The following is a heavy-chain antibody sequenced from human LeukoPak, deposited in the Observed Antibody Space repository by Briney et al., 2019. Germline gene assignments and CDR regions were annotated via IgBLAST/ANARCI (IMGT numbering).Heavy chain of an antibody. Sequence: GGSLRLSCAPSGFTFSSYSMNWVRQAPGKGLEWVSSISSRSSYIYYADSVKGRFTISRDDAKNSLYLQMNSLRAEDTAVYYCARDKGGYYDSSGSDAFDIWGQGTMVTVSS. CDR1: GFTFSSYS. CDR2: ISSRSSYI. D-gene: IGHD3-22*01. J-gene: IGHJ3*02. CDR3: ARDKGGYYDSSGSDAFDI. V-gene: IGHV3-21*01.